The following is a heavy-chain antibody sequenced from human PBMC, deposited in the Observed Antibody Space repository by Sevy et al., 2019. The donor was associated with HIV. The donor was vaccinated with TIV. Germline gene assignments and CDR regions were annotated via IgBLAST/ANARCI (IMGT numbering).Heavy chain of an antibody. CDR3: ARDRSATGVVIVGASFYYGLDV. Sequence: GGSLRLSCAASGFTFRSYGIHWVHQAPGKGLEWVALMPSDGNNKYYRDSVKGRFTISKDNSQNTVYLQMNTLRAEDTAVHYSARDRSATGVVIVGASFYYGLDVWGQGTTVTVSS. CDR1: GFTFRSYG. V-gene: IGHV3-30*02. J-gene: IGHJ6*02. D-gene: IGHD3-10*01. CDR2: MPSDGNNK.